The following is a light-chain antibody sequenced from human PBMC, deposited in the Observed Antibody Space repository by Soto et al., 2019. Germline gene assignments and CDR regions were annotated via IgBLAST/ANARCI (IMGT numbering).Light chain of an antibody. CDR2: DAS. CDR3: QQYNSYSRT. V-gene: IGKV1-5*01. CDR1: QSISSW. J-gene: IGKJ5*01. Sequence: DIQMTQSPSTLSASVGDRVTITCRASQSISSWLAWYQQKPGKAPKLLIYDASSLDSGVPSRFSGSGSGTEFTLTISSLQPDDFATYYCQQYNSYSRTFGQGTRLALK.